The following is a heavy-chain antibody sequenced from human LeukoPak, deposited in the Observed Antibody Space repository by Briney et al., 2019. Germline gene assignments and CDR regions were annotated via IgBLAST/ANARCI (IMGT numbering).Heavy chain of an antibody. J-gene: IGHJ4*02. CDR3: ARDDYEWLRPQGAYYFDY. CDR2: ISSSSSTI. V-gene: IGHV3-48*01. CDR1: GFTFSSYS. Sequence: GGSLRLSCAASGFTFSSYSMNWVRQAPGKGLEWVSYISSSSSTIYYADSVKGRFTISRDNAKNSLYLQMNSLRAEDTAVYYCARDDYEWLRPQGAYYFDYWGQGTLVTVSS. D-gene: IGHD5-12*01.